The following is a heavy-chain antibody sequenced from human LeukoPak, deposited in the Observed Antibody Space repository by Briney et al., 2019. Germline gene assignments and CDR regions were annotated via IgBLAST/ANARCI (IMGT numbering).Heavy chain of an antibody. Sequence: ASVKVPCKASGYTFTAYYVHWVRRAPGQGLEWMGWINPNTGGTNYAQKFQGRAAMTKDTSINAAYMELNKLTSDDTAVYYCGRGNKSFDPWGQGTLVTVSS. J-gene: IGHJ5*02. CDR3: GRGNKSFDP. CDR2: INPNTGGT. V-gene: IGHV1-2*02. CDR1: GYTFTAYY.